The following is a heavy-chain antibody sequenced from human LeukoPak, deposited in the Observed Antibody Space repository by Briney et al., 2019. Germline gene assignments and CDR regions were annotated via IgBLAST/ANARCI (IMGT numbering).Heavy chain of an antibody. V-gene: IGHV3-48*01. J-gene: IGHJ4*02. CDR3: ARYAVQACTPFYFRF. D-gene: IGHD2-8*01. CDR1: GFIFSSYG. CDR2: IIPGSSNI. Sequence: GGSLRLSCSPSGFIFSSYGMNWGRQAPGKGLQWGSYIIPGSSNIFYAHSVKGRFTISRDDASNSIHLQLNSLSAEDTAVYYCARYAVQACTPFYFRFWGQGPLVTVSS.